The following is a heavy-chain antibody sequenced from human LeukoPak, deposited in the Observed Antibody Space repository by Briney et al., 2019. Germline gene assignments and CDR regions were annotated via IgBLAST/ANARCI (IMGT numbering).Heavy chain of an antibody. CDR1: GFTFSSYE. V-gene: IGHV3-48*03. CDR3: ARGGDYGGNSVLGVFFDY. D-gene: IGHD4-23*01. CDR2: ISSSGSTI. Sequence: WGSLRLSCAASGFTFSSYEMNWVRQAPGKGLEWVSYISSSGSTIYYADSVKGRFTISRDNAKNSLYLQMNSLRAEDTAVYYCARGGDYGGNSVLGVFFDYWGQGTLVTVSS. J-gene: IGHJ4*02.